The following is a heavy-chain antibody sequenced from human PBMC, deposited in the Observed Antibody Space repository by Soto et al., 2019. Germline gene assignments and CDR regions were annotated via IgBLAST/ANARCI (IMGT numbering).Heavy chain of an antibody. Sequence: QVQLVESGGGVVQPGRSLRLSCAASGFTFSSYGMHWVRQAPGKGLEWVAVIWYDGSNKYYADSVKGRFTISRDNSKNTLYLQMNSLRAEDTAVYYCARDTKRLTTVTAFNFDYWGQGTLVTVSS. CDR2: IWYDGSNK. CDR1: GFTFSSYG. J-gene: IGHJ4*02. CDR3: ARDTKRLTTVTAFNFDY. D-gene: IGHD4-17*01. V-gene: IGHV3-33*01.